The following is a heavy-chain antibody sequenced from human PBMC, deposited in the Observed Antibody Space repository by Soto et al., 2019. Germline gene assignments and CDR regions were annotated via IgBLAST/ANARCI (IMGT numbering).Heavy chain of an antibody. CDR1: GFSFNIFA. CDR3: AKDPTSYDSSAQFDS. J-gene: IGHJ4*02. Sequence: GGSLRLSCAASGFSFNIFAMNWVRQAPGKGLEWVSGTSGGGGSTYYADSVKGRFTISRDNSNNTLYLQMNSLRAEDTAVYYCAKDPTSYDSSAQFDSWGQGTLVTSPQ. CDR2: TSGGGGST. V-gene: IGHV3-23*01. D-gene: IGHD3-22*01.